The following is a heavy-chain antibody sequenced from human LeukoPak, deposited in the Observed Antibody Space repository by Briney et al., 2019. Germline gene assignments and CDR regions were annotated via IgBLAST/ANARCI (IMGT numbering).Heavy chain of an antibody. Sequence: GSSVKVSCKASGGTFSSYAISWVRQAPGQGLEWMGGIIPIFGTPNYAQKFQGRVTITADESTSTAYMELSSLRSEDTAVYYCARDLRVVSSGYFDLWGRGTLVTVSS. D-gene: IGHD5/OR15-5a*01. J-gene: IGHJ2*01. CDR1: GGTFSSYA. CDR3: ARDLRVVSSGYFDL. V-gene: IGHV1-69*01. CDR2: IIPIFGTP.